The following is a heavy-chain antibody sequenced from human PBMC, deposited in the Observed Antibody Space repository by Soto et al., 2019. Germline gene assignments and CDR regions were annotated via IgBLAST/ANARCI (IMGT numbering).Heavy chain of an antibody. J-gene: IGHJ6*02. Sequence: QVQLVQSGAELRKPGSSVKVSCKASGGTFSDFTINWVRQAPGQRLEWMGGIIPIFDTANYAEKFQGRVTITADESTSTSFMAVRSLRSEDTAVYYCARNRTQTGYSYGMDVWGQGTMVTVSS. CDR3: ARNRTQTGYSYGMDV. CDR1: GGTFSDFT. V-gene: IGHV1-69*01. CDR2: IIPIFDTA.